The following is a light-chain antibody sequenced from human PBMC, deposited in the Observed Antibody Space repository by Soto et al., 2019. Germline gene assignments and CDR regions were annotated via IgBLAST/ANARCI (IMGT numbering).Light chain of an antibody. CDR1: QSVLNRSNNKNY. J-gene: IGKJ4*01. CDR2: WAS. CDR3: QHYFGSLALS. Sequence: DIVMTQSPASLAVSLGERATINCKSSQSVLNRSNNKNYVAWFQQKPGQTPKLLIYWASTRESGVPDRFSGSESGTDFTLTISGLQAEDVAVYYCQHYFGSLALSFGGGTKVDLK. V-gene: IGKV4-1*01.